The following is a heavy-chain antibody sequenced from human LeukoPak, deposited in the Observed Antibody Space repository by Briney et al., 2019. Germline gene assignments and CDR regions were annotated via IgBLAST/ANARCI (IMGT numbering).Heavy chain of an antibody. D-gene: IGHD6-19*01. V-gene: IGHV4-59*01. J-gene: IGHJ4*02. CDR1: GGSISSYY. Sequence: PSETLSLTCTVSGGSISSYYWSWLRQPPGKGLEWIGYIYYSGSTNYNPSLKSRVTISVDTSKNQFSLKLGSVTAADTAVYYCAREVRYSSGWYAYFDYWGQGTLVTVSS. CDR2: IYYSGST. CDR3: AREVRYSSGWYAYFDY.